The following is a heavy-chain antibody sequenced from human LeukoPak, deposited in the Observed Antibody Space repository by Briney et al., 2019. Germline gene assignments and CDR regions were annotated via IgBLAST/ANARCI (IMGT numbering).Heavy chain of an antibody. J-gene: IGHJ4*02. CDR1: GFTFSSYS. D-gene: IGHD3-9*01. CDR2: ISSSSSYI. V-gene: IGHV3-21*01. CDR3: ARDSETDYDILTGFDY. Sequence: NPGGSLRLSCAASGFTFSSYSMNWVRQAPGKGLEWVSSISSSSSYIYYADSVKGRFTISRDNAKNSLYLQMNSLRAEDTAVYYCARDSETDYDILTGFDYWGQGTLVTVSS.